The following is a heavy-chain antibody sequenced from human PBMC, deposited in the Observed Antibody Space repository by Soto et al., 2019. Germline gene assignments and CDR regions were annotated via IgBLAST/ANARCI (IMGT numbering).Heavy chain of an antibody. CDR1: GFTFSSYG. Sequence: GGSLRLSCAASGFTFSSYGMHWVRQAPGKGLEWVAVISYDGSNKYYADSVKGRFTISRDNSKNTLYLQMNSLRAEDTAVYYCAKDRDSSGWLDYWGQGTLVTVSS. V-gene: IGHV3-30*18. CDR2: ISYDGSNK. CDR3: AKDRDSSGWLDY. J-gene: IGHJ4*02. D-gene: IGHD6-19*01.